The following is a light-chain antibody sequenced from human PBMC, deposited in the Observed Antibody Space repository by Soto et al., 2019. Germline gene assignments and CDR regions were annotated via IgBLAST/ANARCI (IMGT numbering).Light chain of an antibody. CDR1: QSVSTD. J-gene: IGKJ4*01. V-gene: IGKV3-11*01. CDR2: DAS. Sequence: EIVLTQSPATLSLSPGERATLSCRASQSVSTDLAWYQQKPGQAPRLLIYDASNRATGIPARFTGSGSGTDFTLTISSLEPEDFAVYYCQQRRNWPRLAFGGGTKVEIK. CDR3: QQRRNWPRLA.